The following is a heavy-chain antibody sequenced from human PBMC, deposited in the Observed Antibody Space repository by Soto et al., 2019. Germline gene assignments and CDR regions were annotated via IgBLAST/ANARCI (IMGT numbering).Heavy chain of an antibody. CDR3: AKAKFYYDSSPYYS. J-gene: IGHJ4*02. D-gene: IGHD3-22*01. CDR1: GFTFADYA. Sequence: VQMVESGGGVVHPGGSLRLSCAVSGFTFADYAVHWVRQSAGKGLEWVSFINADGSEKYYADSVRGRFTISRDNSKESFYLQMNSLRLENTAMYYCAKAKFYYDSSPYYSWGQGTLVTVS. V-gene: IGHV3-43*02. CDR2: INADGSEK.